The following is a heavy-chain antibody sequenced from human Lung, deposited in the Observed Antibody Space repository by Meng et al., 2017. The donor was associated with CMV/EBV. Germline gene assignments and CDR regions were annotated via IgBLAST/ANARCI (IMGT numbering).Heavy chain of an antibody. CDR1: GFTFDNHA. V-gene: IGHV3-43D*03. D-gene: IGHD3-22*01. Sequence: GESXKISCAASGFTFDNHAMHWVRQAPGKGLEWVSLISWDGGSTSYADSVKGRFTISRDNSKNSLFLQMNSLRPEDSALYYCAKDHDSSWRIMDVWGQGTTVTVSS. CDR2: ISWDGGST. J-gene: IGHJ6*02. CDR3: AKDHDSSWRIMDV.